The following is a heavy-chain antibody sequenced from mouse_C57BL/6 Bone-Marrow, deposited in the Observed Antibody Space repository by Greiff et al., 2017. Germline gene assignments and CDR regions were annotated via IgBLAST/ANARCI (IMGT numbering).Heavy chain of an antibody. D-gene: IGHD1-1*01. CDR2: IWWDDDK. J-gene: IGHJ4*01. V-gene: IGHV8-8*01. CDR1: GFSLTTFGMG. CDR3: ARIDIDYYCSSDVGGAMDY. Sequence: QVTLKESGPGILQPSQTLSLTCSSSGFSLTTFGMGVGWIRPPSGMGLVWLAHIWWDDDKYYNPALKSRPSIYKDTSKNQVFLKIANVDTADTATYYCARIDIDYYCSSDVGGAMDYWGQGTSVTVSA.